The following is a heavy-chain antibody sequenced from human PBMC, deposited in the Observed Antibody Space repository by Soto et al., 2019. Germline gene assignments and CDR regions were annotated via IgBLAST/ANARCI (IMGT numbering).Heavy chain of an antibody. CDR3: AHGDPLDFHY. CDR2: IYWNGIE. V-gene: IGHV2-5*01. D-gene: IGHD3-10*01. CDR1: GFSLSTSGEA. Sequence: QITLRESGPALVKPTQTLTLTCTFSGFSLSTSGEAVGWIRQPPGKGLEWLALIYWNGIERYSPSLKNRLSITKDTSKNNVVLKMTNMDPVDTATYYCAHGDPLDFHYWGQGTLVTVSS. J-gene: IGHJ4*02.